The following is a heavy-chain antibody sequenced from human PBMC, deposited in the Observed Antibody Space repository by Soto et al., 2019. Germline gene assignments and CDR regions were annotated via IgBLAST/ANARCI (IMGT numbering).Heavy chain of an antibody. J-gene: IGHJ5*02. CDR1: GGSISSYY. V-gene: IGHV4-59*01. Sequence: SETLSLTCIVSGGSISSYYWTWIRQPPGKGLEWIGYIYYSGSTNYNPSLKSRVAISVDTSKSQFSLKLNSVASADTAVYYCAGTIGARYNWFDPWGQGTLVTVSS. CDR3: AGTIGARYNWFDP. D-gene: IGHD6-6*01. CDR2: IYYSGST.